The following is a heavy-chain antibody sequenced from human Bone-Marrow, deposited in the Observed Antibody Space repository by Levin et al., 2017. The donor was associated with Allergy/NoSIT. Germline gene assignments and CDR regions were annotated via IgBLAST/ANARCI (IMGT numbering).Heavy chain of an antibody. Sequence: GGSLRLSCAASGFTFSLYPMNWVRQAPGKGLEWVSSISSNSNYIFYADSVKGRFTISRDNAKNSLNLQMNSLRAEDTAVYFCARLDQIWGRGILVTVSS. J-gene: IGHJ4*02. CDR1: GFTFSLYP. CDR2: ISSNSNYI. CDR3: ARLDQI. V-gene: IGHV3-21*01.